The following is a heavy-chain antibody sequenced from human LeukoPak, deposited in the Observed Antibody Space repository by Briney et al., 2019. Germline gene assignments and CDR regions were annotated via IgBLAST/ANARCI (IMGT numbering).Heavy chain of an antibody. V-gene: IGHV3-23*01. D-gene: IGHD3-3*01. CDR1: GFTFSSYG. CDR2: ISGSGGST. J-gene: IGHJ6*03. CDR3: ARVGYDFWSGYLNYYYYYMDV. Sequence: GGSLRLSCAASGFTFSSYGMSWVRQAPGKGLEWVSAISGSGGSTYYADSVKGRFTISRDNSKNTLYLQMNSLRAEDTAVYYCARVGYDFWSGYLNYYYYYMDVWGKGTTVTVSS.